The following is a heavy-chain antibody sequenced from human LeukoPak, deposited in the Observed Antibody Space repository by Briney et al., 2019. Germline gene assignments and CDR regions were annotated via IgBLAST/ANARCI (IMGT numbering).Heavy chain of an antibody. D-gene: IGHD4-17*01. V-gene: IGHV1-69*17. CDR3: AGRGGHAYGDYSLNY. Sequence: ASVTVSCKASGGTFSSYAISWVRQAPGQGLEWMGWIIPSYGIANYAQKFQGRVTITADKSTTTAYMELSSRRSEDTAVYYCAGRGGHAYGDYSLNYWGQGTLVTVSS. CDR1: GGTFSSYA. J-gene: IGHJ4*02. CDR2: IIPSYGIA.